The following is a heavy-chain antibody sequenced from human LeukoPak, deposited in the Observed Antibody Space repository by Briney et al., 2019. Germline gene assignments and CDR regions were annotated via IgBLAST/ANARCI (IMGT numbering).Heavy chain of an antibody. CDR1: GFTFSSYG. Sequence: GGSLRLSCAASGFTFSSYGMHWVRQVPGKGLEWVAVISYDGSNKYYADSVKGRFTISRDNSKNTLYLQMNSLRAEDTAVYYCASDGYNSLDYWGQGTLVTVSS. V-gene: IGHV3-30*03. CDR2: ISYDGSNK. D-gene: IGHD5-24*01. J-gene: IGHJ4*02. CDR3: ASDGYNSLDY.